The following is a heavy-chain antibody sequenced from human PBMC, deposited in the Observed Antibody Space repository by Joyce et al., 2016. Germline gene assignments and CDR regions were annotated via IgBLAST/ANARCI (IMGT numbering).Heavy chain of an antibody. CDR3: ASGFNFKGRSFFDY. D-gene: IGHD3-10*01. V-gene: IGHV4-30-2*01. J-gene: IGHJ4*02. CDR1: GASVSSGGYS. CDR2: IYHNESN. Sequence: QLQLQEFGSGLVKPSQTLSLTCAVSGASVSSGGYSWRWIRQPPGKGLEWIGYIYHNESNCYNPSLKSRVTISVDRSKNQFSLKLASVTAADTAVYYCASGFNFKGRSFFDYWGQGALVTVSS.